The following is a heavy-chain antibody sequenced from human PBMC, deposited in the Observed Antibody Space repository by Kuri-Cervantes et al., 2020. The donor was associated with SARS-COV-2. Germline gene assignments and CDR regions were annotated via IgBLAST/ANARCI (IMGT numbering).Heavy chain of an antibody. CDR1: GESFSGYY. CDR2: INGSGST. J-gene: IGHJ3*02. CDR3: ARALPWDLRGNDAFDI. D-gene: IGHD1-26*01. V-gene: IGHV4-34*01. Sequence: SETLSLTCAVYGESFSGYYWSWIRQPPGKGLEWIGEINGSGSTNYNPSLKSRVTISVDTSKNQFSLKLSSVTAADTAVYYCARALPWDLRGNDAFDIWGQGTMVTVSS.